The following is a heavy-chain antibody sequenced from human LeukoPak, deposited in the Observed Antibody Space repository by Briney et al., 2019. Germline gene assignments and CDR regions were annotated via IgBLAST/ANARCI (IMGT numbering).Heavy chain of an antibody. D-gene: IGHD6-19*01. CDR3: AKDSGWAFDY. J-gene: IGHJ4*02. CDR1: GFTFSSYA. V-gene: IGHV3-23*01. CDR2: LSSSGAKT. Sequence: GGSLRLSCTASGFTFSSYAMSGVRQAPGKGLEWVSGLSSSGAKTFYADSVKGRFTISRDNSKNTMFLQMNSLRAEDTALYYCAKDSGWAFDYWGQGTQVTVSS.